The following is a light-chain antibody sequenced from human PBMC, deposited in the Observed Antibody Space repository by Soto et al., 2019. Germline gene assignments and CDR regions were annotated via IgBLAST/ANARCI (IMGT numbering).Light chain of an antibody. Sequence: DIQMTQSPSSLSASVGDRVTITCRASQGISSYLAWYQQKPEKAPKSLIYAASNLQSGVPSRFSGSGSGTDFTLTISSLQPEDFATYYCQQYNSYPITFGQGTRLEIK. CDR2: AAS. V-gene: IGKV1D-16*01. CDR3: QQYNSYPIT. CDR1: QGISSY. J-gene: IGKJ5*01.